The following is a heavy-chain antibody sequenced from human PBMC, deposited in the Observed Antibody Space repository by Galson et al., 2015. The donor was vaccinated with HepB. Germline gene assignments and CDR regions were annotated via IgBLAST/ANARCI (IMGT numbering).Heavy chain of an antibody. CDR1: GVSISNYY. CDR3: ARQKIASQGAFDI. J-gene: IGHJ3*02. CDR2: SYYSGNT. Sequence: QVQLQESGPGLVKPSETLSLACTVYGVSISNYYWSWIMEPPGKGLEWIGYSYYSGNTNYNPSLKSRVTISVDTSKIQFPRTLSSVTAADTAVYYCARQKIASQGAFDIWGQGTMVTVSS. V-gene: IGHV4-59*01. D-gene: IGHD6-6*01.